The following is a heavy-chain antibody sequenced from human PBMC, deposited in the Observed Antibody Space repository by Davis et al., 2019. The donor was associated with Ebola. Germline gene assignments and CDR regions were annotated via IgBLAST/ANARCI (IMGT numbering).Heavy chain of an antibody. V-gene: IGHV6-1*01. CDR1: GDSVSSHRAG. Sequence: SQTLSLTCVVSGDSVSSHRAGWNWIRQSPSRGLEWLGRTYYRSKWYNEYAVSVRGRMTIDADTSKNQFSLHLNSVTPDDTAIYYCARDRYYYDSGRYSNAFDVWGQGTMVTVSS. CDR3: ARDRYYYDSGRYSNAFDV. D-gene: IGHD3-22*01. J-gene: IGHJ3*01. CDR2: TYYRSKWYN.